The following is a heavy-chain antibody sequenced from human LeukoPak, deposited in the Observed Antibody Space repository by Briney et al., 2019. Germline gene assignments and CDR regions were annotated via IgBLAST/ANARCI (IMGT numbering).Heavy chain of an antibody. CDR1: GFTFDDYA. V-gene: IGHV3-9*01. CDR3: AKDSYGGNSGVFDY. D-gene: IGHD4-23*01. Sequence: GGSLRLSCAASGFTFDDYAMHWVRQAPGKGLEWVSGISWNSGSIGYADSVKGRFTISRDNAKNSLYLQMNSLRAEDTALYYCAKDSYGGNSGVFDYWGQGTLVTVSS. CDR2: ISWNSGSI. J-gene: IGHJ4*02.